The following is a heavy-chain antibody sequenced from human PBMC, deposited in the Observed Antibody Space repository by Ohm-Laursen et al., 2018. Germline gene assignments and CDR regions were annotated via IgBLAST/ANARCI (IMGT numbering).Heavy chain of an antibody. V-gene: IGHV3-9*01. D-gene: IGHD6-6*01. J-gene: IGHJ4*02. CDR2: ISWNSGSI. CDR1: GFTFDDYA. Sequence: SLRLSCTASGFTFDDYAMHWVRQAPGKGLEWVSGISWNSGSIGYADSVRGRFTISRDNAKNSLYLQMSSLRAEDTALYYCAKGSEYSTSPVDYWGQGTLVTVSS. CDR3: AKGSEYSTSPVDY.